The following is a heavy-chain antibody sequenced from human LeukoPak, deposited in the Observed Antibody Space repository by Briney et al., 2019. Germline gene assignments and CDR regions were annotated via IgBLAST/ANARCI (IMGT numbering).Heavy chain of an antibody. CDR2: IYYSGSS. V-gene: IGHV4-31*03. D-gene: IGHD3-3*01. CDR3: ARDGFGYYGMDV. J-gene: IGHJ6*02. CDR1: GGSISSGAFY. Sequence: SETLSLTCTVSGGSISSGAFYWNWIRQHPGKGLEWVGYIYYSGSSSYNPSLKSRVTISVDTSKNQFSLRLSSVTAADTAVYYCARDGFGYYGMDVWGQGTTVTVSS.